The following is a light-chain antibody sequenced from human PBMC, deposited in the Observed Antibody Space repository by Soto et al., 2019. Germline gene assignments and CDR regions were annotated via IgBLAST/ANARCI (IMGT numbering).Light chain of an antibody. CDR3: QQYDTLPPYT. Sequence: DIQMTQSPSSLSASVGDRVTITCRASQSISSYLNWYQQKPGKAPRLLIYDASNLEIGVPSRFSGSGSGTDFTFTISNLQPEDIATYYCQQYDTLPPYTFGQGTK. CDR1: QSISSY. V-gene: IGKV1-33*01. J-gene: IGKJ2*01. CDR2: DAS.